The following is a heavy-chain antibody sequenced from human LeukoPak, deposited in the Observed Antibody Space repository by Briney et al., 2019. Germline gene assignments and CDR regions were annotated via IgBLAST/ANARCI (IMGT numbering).Heavy chain of an antibody. CDR3: SRHEALPGDY. J-gene: IGHJ4*02. CDR2: IRDKAYNYAT. V-gene: IGHV3-73*01. CDR1: GLTFSGST. D-gene: IGHD2-21*02. Sequence: GGSLRLSCAASGLTFSGSTMHWVRQASGKGLEWVGHIRDKAYNYATAYAASVKGRFTISRDDSKNTAYLQMNSLKTEDTAVYYCSRHEALPGDYWGQGTLVSVSS.